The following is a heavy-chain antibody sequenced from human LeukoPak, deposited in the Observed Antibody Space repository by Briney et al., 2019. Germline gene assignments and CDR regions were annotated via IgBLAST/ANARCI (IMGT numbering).Heavy chain of an antibody. CDR2: IYYSGST. V-gene: IGHV4-59*01. CDR3: ARGGAGTTLTPFDY. D-gene: IGHD1-7*01. Sequence: SETLSLTCTVSGGSISSYYWSWIRQPPGKGLEWIGYIYYSGSTNYNPSLKSRVTISVDTSKNQFSLKLSSVTAADTAVYYCARGGAGTTLTPFDYWGQGTLVTVSS. J-gene: IGHJ4*02. CDR1: GGSISSYY.